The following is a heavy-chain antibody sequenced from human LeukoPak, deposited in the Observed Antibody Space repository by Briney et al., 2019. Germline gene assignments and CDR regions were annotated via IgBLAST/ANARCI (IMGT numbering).Heavy chain of an antibody. CDR1: GGSISSSSYY. CDR3: ARQVSDDYRKFDY. J-gene: IGHJ4*02. Sequence: KPSETLSLTCTVSGGSISSSSYYWGWIRQPPGKGLEWIGSIYYSGSTYYNPSLKSRVTISVDTSKNQFSLKLSSVTAADTAVYYCARQVSDDYRKFDYWGQGTLVTVSS. CDR2: IYYSGST. V-gene: IGHV4-39*01. D-gene: IGHD5-24*01.